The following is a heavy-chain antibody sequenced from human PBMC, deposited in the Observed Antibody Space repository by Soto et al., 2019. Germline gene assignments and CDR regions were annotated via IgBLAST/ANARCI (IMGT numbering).Heavy chain of an antibody. D-gene: IGHD6-19*01. CDR2: ISDIGIDT. Sequence: PGGSLRLSCAASGFTFSSYGMNWVRQAPGKGLEWVSSISDIGIDTYYAAFVKGRFTIARDNSKNTLYLQRNSLRAEDTAVYYCAKGASGWSPNFDLWGQGTLVTVSS. CDR1: GFTFSSYG. J-gene: IGHJ4*02. V-gene: IGHV3-23*01. CDR3: AKGASGWSPNFDL.